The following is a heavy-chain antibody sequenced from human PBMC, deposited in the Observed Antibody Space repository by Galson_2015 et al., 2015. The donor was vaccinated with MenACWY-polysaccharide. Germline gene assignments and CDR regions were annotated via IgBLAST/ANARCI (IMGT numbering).Heavy chain of an antibody. Sequence: SVKVSCKASGYTFTNYYIHWVRQAPGQGLEWMGITDPSGDGTSYAQKFQDRVTMTRDTSTNTVYMEMSSLRSEDTALYYCARGGSSSSQYFDYWGQGTLVTVSS. CDR2: TDPSGDGT. J-gene: IGHJ4*02. V-gene: IGHV1-46*01. D-gene: IGHD6-13*01. CDR3: ARGGSSSSQYFDY. CDR1: GYTFTNYY.